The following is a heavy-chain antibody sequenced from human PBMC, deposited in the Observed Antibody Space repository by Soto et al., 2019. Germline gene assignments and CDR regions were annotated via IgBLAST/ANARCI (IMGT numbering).Heavy chain of an antibody. Sequence: SETLSLPCTVSGGSISSYYWNWIRQPPGKGLEWMGYIYYSGSTNNNPSLKRRVTISVDTSKNHFSLKLRSVTAADTAVYYCARDPTRGEIRYGMDVWGQGATVTVSS. CDR3: ARDPTRGEIRYGMDV. CDR1: GGSISSYY. V-gene: IGHV4-59*01. D-gene: IGHD3-16*01. J-gene: IGHJ6*02. CDR2: IYYSGST.